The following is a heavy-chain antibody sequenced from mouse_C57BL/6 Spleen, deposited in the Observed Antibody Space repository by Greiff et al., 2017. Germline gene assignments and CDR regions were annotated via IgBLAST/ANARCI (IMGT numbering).Heavy chain of an antibody. D-gene: IGHD1-1*01. CDR2: IYPGDGDT. CDR3: ARQSNYYGSSYECAY. CDR1: GYAFSSYW. Sequence: VQLQQSGAELVKPGASVKISCKASGYAFSSYWMNWVKQRPGKGLEWIGQIYPGDGDTNYNGKFKGKATLTADKSSSTAYMQLSSLTSEDSAVYFCARQSNYYGSSYECAYWGQGTLVTVSA. J-gene: IGHJ3*01. V-gene: IGHV1-80*01.